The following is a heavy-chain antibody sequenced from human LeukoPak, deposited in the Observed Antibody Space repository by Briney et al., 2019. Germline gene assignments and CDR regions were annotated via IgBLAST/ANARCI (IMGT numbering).Heavy chain of an antibody. J-gene: IGHJ4*02. CDR1: GGSISSYY. CDR3: AREYSSSSERGFDY. V-gene: IGHV4-4*07. Sequence: SETLSLTCTVSGGSISSYYWSWIRQPAGKGLEWIGRIYSSGGTNYNPSLKSRVTLSVDTSKNQFSLKLTSVTAADTAVYYCAREYSSSSERGFDYWGQGTLVTVSS. CDR2: IYSSGGT. D-gene: IGHD6-6*01.